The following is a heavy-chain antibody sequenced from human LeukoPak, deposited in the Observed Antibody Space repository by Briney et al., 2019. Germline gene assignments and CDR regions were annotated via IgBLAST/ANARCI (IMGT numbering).Heavy chain of an antibody. J-gene: IGHJ4*02. CDR3: ARFKLSSGYDPFDY. Sequence: RPGGSLRLSCTASGFTFDDYGMSWVRQAPGKGLEWVSGINWNGGSTGYADSVKGRFTISRDNSKNTLYLQMNSLRAEDTAVYYCARFKLSSGYDPFDYWGQGTLVTVSS. CDR2: INWNGGST. D-gene: IGHD5-12*01. V-gene: IGHV3-20*04. CDR1: GFTFDDYG.